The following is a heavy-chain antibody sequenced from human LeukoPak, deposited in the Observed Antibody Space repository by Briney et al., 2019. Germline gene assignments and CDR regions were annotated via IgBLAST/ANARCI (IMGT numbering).Heavy chain of an antibody. CDR3: ARQSHNWNPWDWFDP. Sequence: PSETLSLTCTVSGYSISSGYYWGWIRQPPGKGLEWIGSIYHSGSTYYNPSLKSRVTISVDTSKNQFSLKLSSVTAADTAVYYCARQSHNWNPWDWFDPWGQGTLVTVSS. D-gene: IGHD1-20*01. CDR2: IYHSGST. CDR1: GYSISSGYY. J-gene: IGHJ5*01. V-gene: IGHV4-38-2*02.